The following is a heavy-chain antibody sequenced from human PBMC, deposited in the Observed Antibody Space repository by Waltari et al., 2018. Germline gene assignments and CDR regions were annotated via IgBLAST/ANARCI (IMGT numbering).Heavy chain of an antibody. CDR2: IYYSGST. Sequence: QVQLQESGPGLVKPSQTRSLTCTVSGGSISSGGYYWSWIRQHPGKGLEWIGYIYYSGSTYYHPSLTSRVTISVDTSKHQFSLKLSSVTAADTAVYFCARDPGYYDITDAFDIWGQGTMVTVSS. CDR1: GGSISSGGYY. J-gene: IGHJ3*02. V-gene: IGHV4-31*03. D-gene: IGHD3-22*01. CDR3: ARDPGYYDITDAFDI.